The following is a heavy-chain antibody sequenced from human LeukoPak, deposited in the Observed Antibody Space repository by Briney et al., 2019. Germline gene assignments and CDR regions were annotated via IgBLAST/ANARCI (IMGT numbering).Heavy chain of an antibody. J-gene: IGHJ5*02. CDR2: INHSGST. D-gene: IGHD2-15*01. Sequence: PSETLSLTCAVYGGSFSGYYWSWIRQPPGKGLERIGEINHSGSTNYNPSLKSRVTISVDTSKNQFSLKLSSVTAADTAVYYCARAKALGYCSGGSCYPRGLDPWGQGTLVTVSS. CDR3: ARAKALGYCSGGSCYPRGLDP. V-gene: IGHV4-34*01. CDR1: GGSFSGYY.